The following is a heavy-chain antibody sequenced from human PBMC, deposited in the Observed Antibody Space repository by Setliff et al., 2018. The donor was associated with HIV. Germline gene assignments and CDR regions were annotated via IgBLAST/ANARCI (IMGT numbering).Heavy chain of an antibody. CDR3: TTRYYGSGSRPYYYYGMDV. CDR1: GFTFGDYT. V-gene: IGHV3-49*04. Sequence: GGSLRLSCTVSGFTFGDYTMSWVRQAPGKGLEWVGFIRSKTYGGTTEYAASVKGRFTISRDDSKSIAYLQMNSLKTEDTAVYYCTTRYYGSGSRPYYYYGMDVWGQGTTVTVSS. D-gene: IGHD3-10*01. J-gene: IGHJ6*02. CDR2: IRSKTYGGTT.